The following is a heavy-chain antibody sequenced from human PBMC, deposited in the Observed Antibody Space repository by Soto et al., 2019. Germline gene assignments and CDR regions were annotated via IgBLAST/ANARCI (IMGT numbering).Heavy chain of an antibody. V-gene: IGHV4-59*01. D-gene: IGHD6-19*01. Sequence: SETLSLTCTVSGGSISSYYWSWIRQPPGKGLEWIGYIYYSGSTNYNPSLKSRVTISVDTSKNQFSLKLSSVTAADTAVYYCARTTGYSSGWSPDCWGQGTLVTSPQ. CDR2: IYYSGST. J-gene: IGHJ4*02. CDR3: ARTTGYSSGWSPDC. CDR1: GGSISSYY.